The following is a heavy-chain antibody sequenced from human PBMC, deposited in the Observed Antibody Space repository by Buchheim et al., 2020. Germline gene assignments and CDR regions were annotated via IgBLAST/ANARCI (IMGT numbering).Heavy chain of an antibody. Sequence: QVQLQQWGAGLLKPSETLSLTCAVYGGSFSGYYWSWIRQPPGKGLEWIGEINHSGSTNYNPSLKSRVTISVDTSKNQFSLKLSSVTAADTAVYYCAGEAVASPYYFDYWGQGTL. CDR2: INHSGST. V-gene: IGHV4-34*01. CDR1: GGSFSGYY. J-gene: IGHJ4*02. CDR3: AGEAVASPYYFDY. D-gene: IGHD6-19*01.